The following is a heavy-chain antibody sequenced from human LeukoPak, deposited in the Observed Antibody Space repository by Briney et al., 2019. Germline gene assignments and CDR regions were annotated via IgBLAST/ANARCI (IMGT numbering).Heavy chain of an antibody. Sequence: SETLSLTCAVYGGSFSGYYWSWIRQPPGKGLEWIGEINPSGRISYNPSLKSRLTISVDASKNQFSLNLRSLTAADTAVYYCARGPQERSMIVVVMTAVSYYLDVWGKGTTVTVS. D-gene: IGHD3-22*01. J-gene: IGHJ6*03. CDR2: INPSGRI. CDR1: GGSFSGYY. V-gene: IGHV4-34*01. CDR3: ARGPQERSMIVVVMTAVSYYLDV.